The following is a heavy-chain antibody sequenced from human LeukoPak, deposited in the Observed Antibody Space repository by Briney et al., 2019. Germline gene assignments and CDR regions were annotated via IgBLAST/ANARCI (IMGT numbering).Heavy chain of an antibody. D-gene: IGHD6-6*01. J-gene: IGHJ4*02. CDR3: AFSKYSRSDFDS. Sequence: SGPTLLKPTQTLTLTCTFSGFSLSTNDVGVGWIRQPPGEALGWLALIYWDDDKRYSPSQKSRLTITKDTSKNQVVLTMANMDPADTATYYCAFSKYSRSDFDSWGQGTLVTVSS. V-gene: IGHV2-5*02. CDR1: GFSLSTNDVG. CDR2: IYWDDDK.